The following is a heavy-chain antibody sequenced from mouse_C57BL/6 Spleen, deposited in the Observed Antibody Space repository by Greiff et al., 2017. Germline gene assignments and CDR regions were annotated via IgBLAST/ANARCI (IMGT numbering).Heavy chain of an antibody. V-gene: IGHV1-61*01. CDR2: IYPSDSET. J-gene: IGHJ2*01. CDR1: GYTFTSYW. Sequence: QVQLQQPGAELVRPGSSVKLSCKASGYTFTSYWMDWVKQRPGQGLEWIGNIYPSDSETHYNQKFKDKATLTVDKSSSTAYMQLSSLTSEDSAVDYCAGDAYFHTRGSGTTLTVST. CDR3: AGDAYFHT.